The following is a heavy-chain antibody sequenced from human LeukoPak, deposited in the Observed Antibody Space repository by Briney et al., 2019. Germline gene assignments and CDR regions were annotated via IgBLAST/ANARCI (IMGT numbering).Heavy chain of an antibody. J-gene: IGHJ5*02. V-gene: IGHV1-18*01. D-gene: IGHD3-10*01. Sequence: ASVKVSCKASGYTFTSYGISWVRQAPGQGLEWMGWISAYNGNKNYAQKLQGRVTMTTDTSTSTAYMKLRILRSNDTAVYYCARVPRTLWFGDLNDNWFDPWGQGTLVTVSS. CDR2: ISAYNGNK. CDR1: GYTFTSYG. CDR3: ARVPRTLWFGDLNDNWFDP.